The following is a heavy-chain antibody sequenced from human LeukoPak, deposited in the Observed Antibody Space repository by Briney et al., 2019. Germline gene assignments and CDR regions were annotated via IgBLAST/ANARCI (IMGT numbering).Heavy chain of an antibody. CDR1: GFSFSDYY. V-gene: IGHV3-11*05. J-gene: IGHJ4*02. CDR3: ARDMGYYYDSSGSIFDY. Sequence: GGSLRLSCAASGFSFSDYYMSWIRQAPGKGLEWVSYISSSSSYTNYADSVKGRFTISRDNPKNSLYLQMNSLRAEDTAVYYCARDMGYYYDSSGSIFDYWGQGTLVTVSS. D-gene: IGHD3-22*01. CDR2: ISSSSSYT.